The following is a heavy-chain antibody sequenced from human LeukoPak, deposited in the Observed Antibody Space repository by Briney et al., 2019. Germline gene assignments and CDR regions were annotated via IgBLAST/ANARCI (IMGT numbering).Heavy chain of an antibody. J-gene: IGHJ3*02. CDR1: GYTFTSYD. D-gene: IGHD6-13*01. CDR3: AKGWYDDAFDI. CDR2: ISAYNGNT. V-gene: IGHV1-18*01. Sequence: ASVKVSCKASGYTFTSYDINWVRQATGQGLEWMGWISAYNGNTNYAQKLQGRVTMTTDTSTSTAYMELRSLRSDDTAVYYCAKGWYDDAFDIWGQGTMVTVSS.